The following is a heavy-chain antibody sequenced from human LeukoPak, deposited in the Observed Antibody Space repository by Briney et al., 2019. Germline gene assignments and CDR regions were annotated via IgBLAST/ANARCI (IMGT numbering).Heavy chain of an antibody. CDR1: GFTFSSYG. J-gene: IGHJ4*02. D-gene: IGHD3-10*01. Sequence: GGSLRLSCAASGFTFSSYGMHWVRQAPGKGLEWVAFIRYDGSNKYYADSVKGRFTISRDNSKNTLYLQMNSLRAEDTAVYYCAKDSKRWKAYYYESGSYYFEYWGQGTLVTVSS. CDR3: AKDSKRWKAYYYESGSYYFEY. V-gene: IGHV3-30*02. CDR2: IRYDGSNK.